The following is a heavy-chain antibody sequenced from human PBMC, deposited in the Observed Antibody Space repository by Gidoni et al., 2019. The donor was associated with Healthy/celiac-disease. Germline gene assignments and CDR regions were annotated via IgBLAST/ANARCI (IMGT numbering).Heavy chain of an antibody. CDR1: GFTFSDYY. V-gene: IGHV3-11*06. D-gene: IGHD6-19*01. Sequence: QVQLVESGGGLVKPGGSLRLSCAASGFTFSDYYMSWIRQAHGKGLEWVSYLSSRSSYTNHADSVKGRFTISRDNAKNSLYLQMNSLRAEDTAVYYCARDGIAVTTRRKSYYYYYMDVWGKGTTVTVSS. CDR2: LSSRSSYT. CDR3: ARDGIAVTTRRKSYYYYYMDV. J-gene: IGHJ6*03.